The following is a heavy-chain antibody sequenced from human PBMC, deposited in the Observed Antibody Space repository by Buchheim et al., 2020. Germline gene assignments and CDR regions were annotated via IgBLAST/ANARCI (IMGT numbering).Heavy chain of an antibody. Sequence: QVQLQESGPGLVKPSQTLSLTCTVSGGSISSGGYYWSWIRQHPGKGLEWIGYIYYSGSTYYNPSLKSRVTISVDTSKNQFSLKLSSVTAADTAVYYCARGVVVPAALLFTPYYYYYYMDVWGKGTT. CDR3: ARGVVVPAALLFTPYYYYYYMDV. V-gene: IGHV4-31*03. CDR2: IYYSGST. J-gene: IGHJ6*03. CDR1: GGSISSGGYY. D-gene: IGHD2-2*01.